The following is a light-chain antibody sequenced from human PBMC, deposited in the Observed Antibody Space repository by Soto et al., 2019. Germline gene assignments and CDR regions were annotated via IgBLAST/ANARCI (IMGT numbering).Light chain of an antibody. Sequence: QSVLTQPPSASGTPGQRVTISCSGSSSNIGSNTVNWYQQLPGTAPKLLIYSNNQRPSGVPDLFSGSKSGTSASLAISGLQSEDEADYYCAAWDDSLNGPVFGTGTKLTVL. V-gene: IGLV1-44*01. CDR2: SNN. CDR3: AAWDDSLNGPV. J-gene: IGLJ1*01. CDR1: SSNIGSNT.